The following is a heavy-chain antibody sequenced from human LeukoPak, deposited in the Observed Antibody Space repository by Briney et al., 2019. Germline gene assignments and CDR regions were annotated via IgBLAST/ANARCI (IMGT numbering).Heavy chain of an antibody. V-gene: IGHV1-2*02. Sequence: ASVKVSCKASGYTFTGYYMHWVRQAPGQGLEWMGWINPNSGGTNYAQKFQGRVTMTRDTSISTAYMELSRLRSDDTAVYYCARARGSGSYNDYWGQGTLVTVSS. CDR2: INPNSGGT. D-gene: IGHD1-26*01. J-gene: IGHJ4*02. CDR1: GYTFTGYY. CDR3: ARARGSGSYNDY.